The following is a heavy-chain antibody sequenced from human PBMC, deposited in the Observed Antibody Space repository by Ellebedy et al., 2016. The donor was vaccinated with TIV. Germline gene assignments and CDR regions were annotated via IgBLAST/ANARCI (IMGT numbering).Heavy chain of an antibody. CDR2: INPSGGST. D-gene: IGHD1-1*01. J-gene: IGHJ4*02. CDR3: ATNIATGRARHDY. Sequence: ASVKVSCKASGYTFTSYYMHWVRQAPGQGLEWMGIINPSGGSTSYAQRIKGRVNMTRDTSTSTAYMELSSLRSDDTAEYYCATNIATGRARHDYWGQGTLVSVTS. V-gene: IGHV1-46*01. CDR1: GYTFTSYY.